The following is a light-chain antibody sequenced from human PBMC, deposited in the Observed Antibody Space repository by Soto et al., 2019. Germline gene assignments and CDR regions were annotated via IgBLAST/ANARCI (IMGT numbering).Light chain of an antibody. V-gene: IGKV3-15*01. CDR3: QQYHNWPPIT. CDR1: QSVSTN. J-gene: IGKJ5*01. CDR2: GAS. Sequence: EVVLTQSPATLSVSPGERATLSCRASQSVSTNLAWYQQRPSQAPRLLIYGASARATGIPARFSGSGSETDFTLTISSLQSEDSAVYYCQQYHNWPPITFGQGTRLEIK.